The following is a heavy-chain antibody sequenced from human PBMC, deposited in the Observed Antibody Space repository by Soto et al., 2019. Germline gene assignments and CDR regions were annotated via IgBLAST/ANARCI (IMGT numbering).Heavy chain of an antibody. CDR3: ARERDPGDYYYGMDV. CDR2: ISYDGSNK. Sequence: QVQLVESGGGVVQPGRSLRLSCAASGFPFTTYGMHWVREGPGKGLEWVAVISYDGSNKYYADSVKGRFTISRDNSKNTLYLQMNSLRAEDTAVYYCARERDPGDYYYGMDVWGQGTTVTVSS. V-gene: IGHV3-30*03. CDR1: GFPFTTYG. J-gene: IGHJ6*02.